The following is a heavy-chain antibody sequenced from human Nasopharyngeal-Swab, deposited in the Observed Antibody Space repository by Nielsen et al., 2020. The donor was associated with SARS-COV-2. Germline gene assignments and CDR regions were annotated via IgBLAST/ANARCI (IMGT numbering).Heavy chain of an antibody. V-gene: IGHV3-73*01. CDR3: TRCGGGCYSGRDY. Sequence: GGSLRLSCAASGFTFSDSAIHWVRQPPGKGRGWVGRVRSKGNNYATAYSASVKGRFIIFRDDPTNTAYLQMNSLKTEDAAMYYCTRCGGGCYSGRDYWGQGTLVTVSS. D-gene: IGHD2-15*01. CDR2: VRSKGNNYAT. CDR1: GFTFSDSA. J-gene: IGHJ4*02.